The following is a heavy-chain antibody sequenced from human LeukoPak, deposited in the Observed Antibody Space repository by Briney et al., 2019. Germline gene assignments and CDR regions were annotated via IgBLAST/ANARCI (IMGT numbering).Heavy chain of an antibody. V-gene: IGHV4-59*01. Sequence: ASETLSLTCTVSGGSISSYYWSWIRLPPGKGLEWIGYLSKSGNTNYSPSLKSRVTIFGDTSKNQFFLKLSSVTAADTAVYYCARARYVNSFYAFDIWGQGTLVTVSS. CDR2: LSKSGNT. CDR1: GGSISSYY. D-gene: IGHD3-9*01. J-gene: IGHJ3*02. CDR3: ARARYVNSFYAFDI.